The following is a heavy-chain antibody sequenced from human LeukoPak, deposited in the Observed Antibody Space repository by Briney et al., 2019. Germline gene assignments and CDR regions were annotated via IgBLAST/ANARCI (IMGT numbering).Heavy chain of an antibody. CDR3: AKALGTAMVRGVIEN. D-gene: IGHD3-10*01. CDR2: INPSGGST. Sequence: ASVKVSCKASGYTFTSYYMHWVRQAPGQGLEWMGIINPSGGSTSYAQKFQGRVTMTRDMSTSTVYMELNSLRAEDTAVYYCAKALGTAMVRGVIENRGQGTPVTVSS. J-gene: IGHJ4*02. CDR1: GYTFTSYY. V-gene: IGHV1-46*01.